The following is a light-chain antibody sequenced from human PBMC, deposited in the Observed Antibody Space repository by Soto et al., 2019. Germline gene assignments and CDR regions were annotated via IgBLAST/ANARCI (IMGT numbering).Light chain of an antibody. V-gene: IGKV1-5*03. Sequence: IKMTRYPSTLSGSVGDRVTITCXACQTSSSWLAWYQQKPAKAPKLLIYKASTLKSGVPSRFSGSGSGTEFTLTIIFLQADDVIRYCSPDSAFLSKRFGQ. CDR1: QTSSSW. J-gene: IGKJ1*01. CDR2: KAS. CDR3: PDSAFLSKR.